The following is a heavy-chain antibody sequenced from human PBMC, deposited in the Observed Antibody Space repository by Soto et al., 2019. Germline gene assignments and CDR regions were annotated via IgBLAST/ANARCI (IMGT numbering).Heavy chain of an antibody. Sequence: GGSLRLSCVAFGFNFEDYVMHWIRQAPGKGLEWVSGINWNSGITGYADSVKGRFTISRDNANNSLHLEMSSLKTEDTALYYCARGRGALTVVSNWFDPWGQGTLVTVSS. D-gene: IGHD2-15*01. J-gene: IGHJ5*02. CDR1: GFNFEDYV. CDR2: INWNSGIT. V-gene: IGHV3-9*01. CDR3: ARGRGALTVVSNWFDP.